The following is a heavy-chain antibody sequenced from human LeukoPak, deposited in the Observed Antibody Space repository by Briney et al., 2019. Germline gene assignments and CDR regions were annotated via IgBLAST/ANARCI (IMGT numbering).Heavy chain of an antibody. CDR1: GFTFSTYG. Sequence: GRSLRLSCVASGFTFSTYGMNWVRQAPGKGLEWVAVISHHGSNKFYADSVKGRFTISRDNSNNMVYLQMNGLRAEDTAVYYCAGGSITMVRGVISYWGQGTLVTVSS. CDR2: ISHHGSNK. V-gene: IGHV3-30*03. J-gene: IGHJ4*02. CDR3: AGGSITMVRGVISY. D-gene: IGHD3-10*01.